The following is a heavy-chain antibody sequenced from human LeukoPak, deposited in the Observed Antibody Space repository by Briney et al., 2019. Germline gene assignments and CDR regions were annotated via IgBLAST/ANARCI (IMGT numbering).Heavy chain of an antibody. J-gene: IGHJ4*02. V-gene: IGHV3-15*01. CDR1: GFNFNKAW. D-gene: IGHD2-15*01. Sequence: SLRLSCAASGFNFNKAWVDWVRQAPGKGPGGGGRIKSKNDGGTADYGSPVKGRFTISRDDSKNTLYLQMNSLISDDTAIYYCTPVMVEDRGFWGQGTLVTVSS. CDR2: IKSKNDGGTA. CDR3: TPVMVEDRGF.